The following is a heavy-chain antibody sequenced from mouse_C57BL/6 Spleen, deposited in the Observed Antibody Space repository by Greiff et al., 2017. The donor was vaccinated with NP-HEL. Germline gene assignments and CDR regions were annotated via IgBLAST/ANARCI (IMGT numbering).Heavy chain of an antibody. D-gene: IGHD1-1*01. CDR2: INPNNGGT. CDR3: ARPGSSYGEAMDY. V-gene: IGHV1-26*01. Sequence: EVQLQQSGPELVKPGASVKISCKASGYTFTDYYMNWVKQSHGKSLEWIGDINPNNGGTSYNQKFKGKATLTVDKSSSTAYMALRSLTSAASAVYYCARPGSSYGEAMDYWGQGTSVTVSS. J-gene: IGHJ4*01. CDR1: GYTFTDYY.